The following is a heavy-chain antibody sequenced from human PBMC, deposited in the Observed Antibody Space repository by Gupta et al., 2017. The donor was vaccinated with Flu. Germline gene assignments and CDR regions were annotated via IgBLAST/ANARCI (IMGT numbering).Heavy chain of an antibody. Sequence: AASGLTFSTYSMNWVRQAPGKGLEWVSHISSSSSYIYYADSVKGRFTISRDNAKNSLSLQMNSLRAEDTAVYCCARVWEVRRGLDDWGQGALVTVSA. V-gene: IGHV3-21*01. J-gene: IGHJ4*02. CDR3: ARVWEVRRGLDD. CDR2: ISSSSSYI. D-gene: IGHD1-26*01. CDR1: GLTFSTYS.